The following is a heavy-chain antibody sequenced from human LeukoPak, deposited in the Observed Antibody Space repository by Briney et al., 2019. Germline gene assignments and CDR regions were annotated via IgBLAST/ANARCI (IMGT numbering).Heavy chain of an antibody. CDR2: IFSNDEK. J-gene: IGHJ4*02. D-gene: IGHD6-13*01. CDR3: TRVVRYTSSWYPNYYFDY. CDR1: GFSLSNTRMG. Sequence: SGPTLVYPTETLTLTCTVSGFSLSNTRMGVSWIRQPPGKALEWLAQIFSNDEKSYSTSLKSRLTISKDTSKSQVVLTMTNMDPVDTGTYYCTRVVRYTSSWYPNYYFDYWGQGTLVTVSS. V-gene: IGHV2-26*01.